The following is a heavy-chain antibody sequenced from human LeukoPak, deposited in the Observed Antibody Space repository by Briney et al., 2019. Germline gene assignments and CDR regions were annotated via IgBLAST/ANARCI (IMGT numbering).Heavy chain of an antibody. V-gene: IGHV3-30*03. D-gene: IGHD3-22*01. J-gene: IGHJ4*02. CDR3: ARGNRITMIVVVDY. CDR1: GFTFSSYG. CDR2: ISYDGSNK. Sequence: GGSLRFSCAASGFTFSSYGMHWVRQAPGKGLEWVAVISYDGSNKYYADSVKGRFTISRDNSKNTLYLQMNSLRAEDTAVYYCARGNRITMIVVVDYWGQGTLVTVSS.